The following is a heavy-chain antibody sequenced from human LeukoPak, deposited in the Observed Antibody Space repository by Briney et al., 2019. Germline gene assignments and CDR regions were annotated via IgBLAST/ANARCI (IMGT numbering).Heavy chain of an antibody. J-gene: IGHJ3*02. CDR2: IFSNEEK. CDR1: GFSLSNARLG. D-gene: IGHD3-22*01. V-gene: IGHV2-26*01. CDR3: ARMTYYYDSSGYYPDAFDI. Sequence: SGPVLVKPTETLTLTCTVSGFSLSNARLGVSWMRQPQGKALEWLAHIFSNEEKSYSTSLKSRLTISKDTSKSQVVLTMTNMDPVDTATYYCARMTYYYDSSGYYPDAFDIWGQGTMVTVSS.